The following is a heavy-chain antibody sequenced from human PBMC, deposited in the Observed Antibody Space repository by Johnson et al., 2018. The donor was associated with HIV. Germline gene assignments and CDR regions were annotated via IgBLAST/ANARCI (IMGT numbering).Heavy chain of an antibody. V-gene: IGHV3-23*04. J-gene: IGHJ3*02. D-gene: IGHD6-13*01. CDR3: AKVAVATAAGGVPLDI. Sequence: QLVESGGGVVQPGRSLRLSCAASGFTFSSYWMSWVRQAPGKGLEWVSAISGSGGSTYYADSVKGRFTISRDNSKNTLYLQMNSLRAEDTALYYCAKVAVATAAGGVPLDIWGPGTMVTVSA. CDR2: ISGSGGST. CDR1: GFTFSSYW.